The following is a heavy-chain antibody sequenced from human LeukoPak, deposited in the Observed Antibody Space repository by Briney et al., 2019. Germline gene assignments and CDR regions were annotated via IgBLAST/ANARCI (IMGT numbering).Heavy chain of an antibody. CDR2: IRSSGSAM. V-gene: IGHV3-11*04. CDR1: GFTFSDYY. D-gene: IGHD3-22*01. J-gene: IGHJ5*02. Sequence: GGSLRLSCTASGFTFSDYYRSWIRQAPGKGLEWVSNIRSSGSAMYYADSVKGRFTISRDNAQNSLYLQMNSLGVEGTAVYYCARAPGCYYDSSGHFGYLIAPWGQGTLVTVSS. CDR3: ARAPGCYYDSSGHFGYLIAP.